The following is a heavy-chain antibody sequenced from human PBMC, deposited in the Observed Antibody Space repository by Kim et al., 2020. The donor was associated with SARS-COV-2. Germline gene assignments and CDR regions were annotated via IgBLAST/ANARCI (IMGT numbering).Heavy chain of an antibody. Sequence: SETLSLTCAVYGGSFSGYYWSWIRQPPGKGLEWIGEINHSGSTNYNPSLKSRVTISVDTSKNQFSLKLSSVTAADTAVYYCAREVHYGGKGTRPNWFDPWGQGTLVTVSS. D-gene: IGHD4-17*01. J-gene: IGHJ5*02. CDR2: INHSGST. CDR1: GGSFSGYY. CDR3: AREVHYGGKGTRPNWFDP. V-gene: IGHV4-34*01.